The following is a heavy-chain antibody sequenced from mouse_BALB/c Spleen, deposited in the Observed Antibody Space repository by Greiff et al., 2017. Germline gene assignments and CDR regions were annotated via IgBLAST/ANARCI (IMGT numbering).Heavy chain of an antibody. J-gene: IGHJ4*01. D-gene: IGHD2-4*01. CDR1: GYTFTDYA. Sequence: QVQLKESGPELVRPGVSVKISCKGSGYTFTDYAMHWVKQSHAKSLEWIGVISTYYGNTNYNQKFKGKATMTVDKSSSTAYMELARLTSEDSAIYYCARGITRAMDYWGQGTSVTVSS. V-gene: IGHV1-67*01. CDR3: ARGITRAMDY. CDR2: ISTYYGNT.